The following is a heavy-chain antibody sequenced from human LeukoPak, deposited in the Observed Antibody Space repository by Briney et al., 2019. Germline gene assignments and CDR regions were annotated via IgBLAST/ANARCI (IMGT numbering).Heavy chain of an antibody. CDR3: ARGRYCSADICSGGDVFEI. Sequence: PSETLSLTCTVSGGCINNYYWSWIRQPAGKGLEWIGRIYTRGSTNYNPSLKSRVTMSVDTCKNQFSLQLSSMTAADTAVYSCARGRYCSADICSGGDVFEIWGQGTMVSVSS. CDR2: IYTRGST. J-gene: IGHJ3*02. D-gene: IGHD2-15*01. CDR1: GGCINNYY. V-gene: IGHV4-4*07.